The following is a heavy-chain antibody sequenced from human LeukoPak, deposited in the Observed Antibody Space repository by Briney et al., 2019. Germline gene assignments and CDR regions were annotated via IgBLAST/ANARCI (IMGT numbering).Heavy chain of an antibody. CDR2: MPYDGSQN. D-gene: IGHD2-2*01. Sequence: PGGSLRLSCAASDFPFIGYTMHWVRQAPGKGLEWVAGMPYDGSQNSYADSVKGRFSISRDNSKSALYLQLSSLRPEDTAVYYCTREGRFKAQHLFDYWGQGTMVTVSS. V-gene: IGHV3-30*04. CDR3: TREGRFKAQHLFDY. J-gene: IGHJ4*02. CDR1: DFPFIGYT.